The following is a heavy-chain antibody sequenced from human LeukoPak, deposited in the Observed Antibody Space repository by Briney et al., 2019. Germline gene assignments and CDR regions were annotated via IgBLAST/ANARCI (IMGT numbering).Heavy chain of an antibody. D-gene: IGHD1-26*01. CDR2: IKQDGSEK. J-gene: IGHJ4*02. CDR3: ARALSGSYYYFDY. CDR1: GFTFSSYW. Sequence: GGSLRLSCAASGFTFSSYWMSWVRQAPGKGLEWVANIKQDGSEKYYVDSVKGRFTISRDNAKNSLYLQMNSLRAEDTAVYYCARALSGSYYYFDYWGQGTLVTVSS. V-gene: IGHV3-7*01.